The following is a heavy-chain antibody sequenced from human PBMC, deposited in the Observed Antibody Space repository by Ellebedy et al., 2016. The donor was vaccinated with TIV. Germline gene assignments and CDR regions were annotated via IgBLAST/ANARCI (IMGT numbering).Heavy chain of an antibody. CDR1: GFTFSIYT. CDR2: IKEDGSVR. D-gene: IGHD7-27*01. V-gene: IGHV3-7*01. J-gene: IGHJ3*02. Sequence: GGSLRLSCAASGFTFSIYTLSWARQAPGKGLEWVANIKEDGSVRDYVDSVKGRFTISRDNAKNSLYLQMSSLRVEDTAVYYCARDMAWGNERMNDAFDIWGQGTMVTVSS. CDR3: ARDMAWGNERMNDAFDI.